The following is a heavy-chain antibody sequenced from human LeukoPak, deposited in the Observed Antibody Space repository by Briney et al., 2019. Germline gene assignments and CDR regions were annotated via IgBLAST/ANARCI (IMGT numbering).Heavy chain of an antibody. CDR1: GGCISSSSAY. CDR3: VSPRGFSYGYFDY. CDR2: IYYSKNT. Sequence: SETLSLTCTVSGGCISSSSAYWGWIRQPPGKGLEWIGSIYYSKNTYYNPSLKSRVTISADTSKNQFSLTLGSVSATDTAVYYCVSPRGFSYGYFDYWGQGTLVTVSS. V-gene: IGHV4-39*01. J-gene: IGHJ4*02. D-gene: IGHD5-18*01.